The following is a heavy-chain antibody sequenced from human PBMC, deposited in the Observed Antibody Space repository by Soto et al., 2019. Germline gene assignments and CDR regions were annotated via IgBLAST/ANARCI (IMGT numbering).Heavy chain of an antibody. CDR2: IIPIFGTA. CDR3: ARDVRDGYNFGY. J-gene: IGHJ4*02. CDR1: GGTFSSYA. D-gene: IGHD5-12*01. V-gene: IGHV1-69*13. Sequence: ASVKVSCKASGGTFSSYAISWVRQAPGQGLEWMGGIIPIFGTANYAQKFQGRVTITADESTSTAYMELSSLRSEDTAVYYCARDVRDGYNFGYWGQGTLVTVSS.